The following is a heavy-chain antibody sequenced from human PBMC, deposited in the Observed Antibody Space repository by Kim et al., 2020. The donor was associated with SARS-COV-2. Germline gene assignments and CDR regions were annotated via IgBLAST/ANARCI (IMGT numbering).Heavy chain of an antibody. Sequence: GESLKISCKGSGYSFTSYWISWVRQMPGKGLEWMGRIDPSDSYTNYSPSFQGHVTISADKSISTAYLQWSSLKASDTAMYYCARYDSSGYYTNQFDYWGQGTLVTVSS. CDR2: IDPSDSYT. CDR1: GYSFTSYW. D-gene: IGHD3-22*01. V-gene: IGHV5-10-1*01. J-gene: IGHJ4*02. CDR3: ARYDSSGYYTNQFDY.